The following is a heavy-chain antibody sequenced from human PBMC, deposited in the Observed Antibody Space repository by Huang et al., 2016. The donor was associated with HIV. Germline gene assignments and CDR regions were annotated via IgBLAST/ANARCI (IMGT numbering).Heavy chain of an antibody. CDR1: GGSFSGNQ. J-gene: IGHJ1*01. D-gene: IGHD2-21*02. CDR3: ARGLRFCRGGDCFPTHFQH. CDR2: INHSGSA. Sequence: QVRLEQCGAGLLKPSETLSLTGAVYGGSFSGNQWTWIRQSPGKGLEWIGEINHSGSATYNPSLKTRVTITGDMAKNQCSLKMTSLTVTDTAVYFCARGLRFCRGGDCFPTHFQHWSQG. V-gene: IGHV4-34*02.